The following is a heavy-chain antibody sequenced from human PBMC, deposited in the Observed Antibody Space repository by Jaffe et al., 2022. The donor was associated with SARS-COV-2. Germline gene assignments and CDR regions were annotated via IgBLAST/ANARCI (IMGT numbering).Heavy chain of an antibody. J-gene: IGHJ6*03. CDR2: IKSKADGGTA. CDR3: TTGGLCSSTSCHDRDFYYYYMDV. D-gene: IGHD2-2*01. Sequence: EVQLVESGGGLVKPGGSLRLSCAASGFFFDNAWMNWVRQAPGKGLEWVGRIKSKADGGTADYTAPVEGRFTISRDDSKNTLYLQLNSLKTEDTAVYFCTTGGLCSSTSCHDRDFYYYYMDVWGKGTTVTVSS. V-gene: IGHV3-15*01. CDR1: GFFFDNAW.